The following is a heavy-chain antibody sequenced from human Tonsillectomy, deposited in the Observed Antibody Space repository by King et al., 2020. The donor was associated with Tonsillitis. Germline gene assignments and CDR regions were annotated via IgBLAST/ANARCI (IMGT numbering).Heavy chain of an antibody. CDR3: ARGGYDSTWFDP. CDR2: INYSGST. Sequence: VQLQESGPGLVKPSETLSLTCTVSGGSISSYYWSWIRQPPGKGLEWIGYINYSGSTNYNPSLKSRVTISVDTSKNQFSLKLRSVTAADTAVYYCARGGYDSTWFDPWGQGTLVTVSS. CDR1: GGSISSYY. D-gene: IGHD3-22*01. V-gene: IGHV4-59*01. J-gene: IGHJ5*02.